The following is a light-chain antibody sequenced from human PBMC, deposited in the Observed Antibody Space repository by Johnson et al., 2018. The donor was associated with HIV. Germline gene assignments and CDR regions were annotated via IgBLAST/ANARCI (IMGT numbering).Light chain of an antibody. CDR2: DNN. CDR1: SSNIGNNY. CDR3: GAWDSSLSAYV. V-gene: IGLV1-51*01. J-gene: IGLJ1*01. Sequence: QSVLTQPPSVSAAPGQRVTISCSGSSSNIGNNYVSWYQQLPGKAPKLLIYDNNKRPQGIPDQFSGSKSGTSATLGLTGLQTWDEADFYCGAWDSSLSAYVFGSGTKFTVL.